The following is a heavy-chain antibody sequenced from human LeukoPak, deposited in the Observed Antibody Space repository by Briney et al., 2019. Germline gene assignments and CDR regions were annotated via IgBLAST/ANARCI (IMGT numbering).Heavy chain of an antibody. CDR1: GYTLTELS. D-gene: IGHD5-12*01. CDR3: ATSSGSYYYYGMDV. Sequence: ASVKVSCKVSGYTLTELSMHWVRQAPGRGLEWMGGFDPEDGETIYAQKFQGRVTMTEDTSTDTAYMELSSLRSEDTAVYYCATSSGSYYYYGMDVWGQGTTVTVSS. CDR2: FDPEDGET. J-gene: IGHJ6*02. V-gene: IGHV1-24*01.